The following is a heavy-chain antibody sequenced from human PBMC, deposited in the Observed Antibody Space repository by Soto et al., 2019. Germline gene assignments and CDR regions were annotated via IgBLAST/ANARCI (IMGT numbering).Heavy chain of an antibody. CDR2: IFPGDSNT. CDR1: GDTFTTFW. Sequence: PGESLKISCKDFGDTFTTFWIAWVREMPGKGLEWIGTIFPGDSNTRYNPSFEGQVAISXDXXVXTXYXQXXXLKAXDTAMDYCAKRKNKVGAPFDSWGQGTLVTVSS. J-gene: IGHJ4*02. D-gene: IGHD1-26*01. V-gene: IGHV5-51*01. CDR3: AKRKNKVGAPFDS.